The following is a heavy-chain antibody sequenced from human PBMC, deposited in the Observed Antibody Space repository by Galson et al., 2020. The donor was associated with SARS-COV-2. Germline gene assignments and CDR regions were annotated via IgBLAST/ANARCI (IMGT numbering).Heavy chain of an antibody. CDR3: ARLGGTSRGYNLFDP. Sequence: ETSETLSLTCAVYGGSFSGYYWSWIRQTPGKGLEWIGESNHNGGTNYNPSLKSRVTISVDTSKNQFSLKLTSVTAADTAVYYCARLGGTSRGYNLFDPWAQGTLVTVSS. D-gene: IGHD2-2*01. CDR2: SNHNGGT. V-gene: IGHV4-34*01. CDR1: GGSFSGYY. J-gene: IGHJ5*02.